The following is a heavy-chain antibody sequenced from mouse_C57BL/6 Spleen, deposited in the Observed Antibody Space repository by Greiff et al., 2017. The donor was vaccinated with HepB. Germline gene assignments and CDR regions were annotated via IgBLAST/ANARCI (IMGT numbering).Heavy chain of an antibody. J-gene: IGHJ4*01. CDR1: GYAFSSSW. CDR2: IYPGDGDT. Sequence: VQLQQSGPELVKPGASVKISCKASGYAFSSSWMNWVKQRPGKGLEWIGRIYPGDGDTNYNGKFKGKATLTADKSSSTAYMQLSSLTSEDSAVYFCARKNYGSSYGGMDYWGQGTSVTVSS. CDR3: ARKNYGSSYGGMDY. V-gene: IGHV1-82*01. D-gene: IGHD1-1*01.